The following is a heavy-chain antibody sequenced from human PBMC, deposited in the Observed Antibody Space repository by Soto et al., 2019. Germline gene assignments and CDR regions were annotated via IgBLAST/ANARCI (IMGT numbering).Heavy chain of an antibody. V-gene: IGHV1-69*13. CDR2: IIPIFGTA. D-gene: IGHD2-15*01. CDR1: GGTFSSYA. Sequence: ASVKVSCKASGGTFSSYAISWVRQAPGQGLEWMGGIIPIFGTANYAQKFQGRVTITADESTSTAYMELSSLRSEDTAVYYCARAVDRVGYCSGGSCFAAFDYWGQGTLVTVSS. CDR3: ARAVDRVGYCSGGSCFAAFDY. J-gene: IGHJ4*02.